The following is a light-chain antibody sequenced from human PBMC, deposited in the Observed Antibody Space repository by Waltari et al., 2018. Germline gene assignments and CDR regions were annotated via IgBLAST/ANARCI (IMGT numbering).Light chain of an antibody. CDR3: KHSEA. Sequence: DMQMTPSPASLSASVGARVTIACQPSQDVINYINWYQQKPGKAPQLLIYDASTLKTGVPSRFSGRQSGTSFTLPISGLQPEDVGTYYCKHSEAFGQGTTVEI. J-gene: IGKJ1*01. V-gene: IGKV1-33*01. CDR2: DAS. CDR1: QDVINY.